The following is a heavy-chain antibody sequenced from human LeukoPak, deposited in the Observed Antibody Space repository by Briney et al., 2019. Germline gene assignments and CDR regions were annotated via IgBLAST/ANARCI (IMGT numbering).Heavy chain of an antibody. CDR3: AREQLPEYYYDSSAYYGMTA. D-gene: IGHD3-22*01. CDR1: GGTFSNSP. Sequence: SVKVSCKASGGTFSNSPISWVRQAPGQGLEWMGRIIPILDIVNYAQKFQGRVTITADKSTGTAYMGLSSLRSEDTAMYYYAREQLPEYYYDSSAYYGMTAWGQGTMVTVSS. CDR2: IIPILDIV. J-gene: IGHJ3*01. V-gene: IGHV1-69*04.